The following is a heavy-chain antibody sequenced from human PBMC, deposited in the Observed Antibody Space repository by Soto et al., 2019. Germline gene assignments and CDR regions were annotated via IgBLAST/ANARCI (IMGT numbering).Heavy chain of an antibody. CDR1: GFTFSSYG. J-gene: IGHJ1*01. Sequence: QVQLVESGGGVVQPGRSLRLSCAASGFTFSSYGMHWVRQAPGKGLGWVAVISYDGSNKYYAGSVKGRFTISRDNSKNTLYLQMNSLRAEDTAVYYCAKDRDIVVVVAALQHWGQGTLVTVSS. V-gene: IGHV3-30*18. CDR2: ISYDGSNK. CDR3: AKDRDIVVVVAALQH. D-gene: IGHD2-15*01.